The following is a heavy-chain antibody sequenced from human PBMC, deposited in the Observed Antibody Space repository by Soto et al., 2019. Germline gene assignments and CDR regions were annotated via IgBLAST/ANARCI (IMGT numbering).Heavy chain of an antibody. V-gene: IGHV3-30*18. D-gene: IGHD3-10*01. CDR1: GFTFSSYG. Sequence: QVQLVESGGGVVQPGRSLRLSCAASGFTFSSYGMHWVRQAPGKGLEWVAVISYDGSNNYYADSVKGRFTISRDNSKNTLSLQMNSLRAEDTAVYYCAKDLLWFGELLGLGFDYWGQGTLVTVSS. J-gene: IGHJ4*02. CDR2: ISYDGSNN. CDR3: AKDLLWFGELLGLGFDY.